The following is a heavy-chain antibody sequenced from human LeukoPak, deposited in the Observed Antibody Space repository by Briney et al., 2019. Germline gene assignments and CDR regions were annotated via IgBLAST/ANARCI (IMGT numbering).Heavy chain of an antibody. CDR1: GGSISSSSYY. D-gene: IGHD3-9*01. CDR3: ARSVREDYDILTGSLFDL. CDR2: IYYSGST. J-gene: IGHJ2*01. Sequence: PSETLSLTCTVSGGSISSSSYYWGRIRQPPGKGLEWIGSIYYSGSTYYNPSLKSRVTISVDTSKNQFSLKLSSVTAADTAVYYCARSVREDYDILTGSLFDLWGRGTLVTVSS. V-gene: IGHV4-39*01.